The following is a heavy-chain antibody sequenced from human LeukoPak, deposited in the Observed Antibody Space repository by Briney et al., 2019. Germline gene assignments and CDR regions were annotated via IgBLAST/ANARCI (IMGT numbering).Heavy chain of an antibody. CDR2: IYYSGST. CDR3: ARLDYDSSGYPYYFDY. D-gene: IGHD3-22*01. CDR1: GGSISSCY. Sequence: SETLSLTCTVSGGSISSCYWRWIRQPPGKGLEGIGYIYYSGSTNYNPSLKSRVTISVDTSKNQFSLKLSSVTAADTAVYYCARLDYDSSGYPYYFDYWGQGTLVTVSS. J-gene: IGHJ4*02. V-gene: IGHV4-59*08.